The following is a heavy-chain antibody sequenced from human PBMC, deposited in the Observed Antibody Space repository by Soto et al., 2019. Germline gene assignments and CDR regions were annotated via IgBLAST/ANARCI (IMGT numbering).Heavy chain of an antibody. J-gene: IGHJ6*02. V-gene: IGHV4-39*01. CDR2: IYYSGST. D-gene: IGHD1-26*01. Sequence: SETLSLTCTVSGGSISSISYYWGWIRQPPGKGLEWIGSIYYSGSTYYNPSLKSRVTISVDTSKNQFSLKLSSVTAADTAVYYCARHPRGSYYDYYYYGMDVWGQGTTVTVSS. CDR3: ARHPRGSYYDYYYYGMDV. CDR1: GGSISSISYY.